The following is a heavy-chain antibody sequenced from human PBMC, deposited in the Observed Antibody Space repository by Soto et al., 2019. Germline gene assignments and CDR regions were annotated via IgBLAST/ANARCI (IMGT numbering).Heavy chain of an antibody. Sequence: QVQLQQSGPGLVKPSQTLSLTCAISGDSVSSNSAAWNWIRQSPSRGLEWLGRTYYRSKWYNDYAVSVKSRITINPDTSKNQFALQLNSMAPEDTAVYYCARDDIGAVGGGYYGMDVWGQGTTVTVSS. D-gene: IGHD6-19*01. CDR2: TYYRSKWYN. CDR1: GDSVSSNSAA. J-gene: IGHJ6*02. CDR3: ARDDIGAVGGGYYGMDV. V-gene: IGHV6-1*01.